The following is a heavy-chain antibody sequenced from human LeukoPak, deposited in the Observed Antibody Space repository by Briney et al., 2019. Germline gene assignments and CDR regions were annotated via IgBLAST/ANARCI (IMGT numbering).Heavy chain of an antibody. Sequence: GGSLRLSCAASGSTFSGHLLHWVRQAPGKGLEWVGGTAYDGAEKYYADSVRGRLAISRDNSKSTVYLEMNSLRPEDAAVYYCAREGDRHFTFDYWGRGTLVTVSS. CDR1: GSTFSGHL. D-gene: IGHD2/OR15-2a*01. V-gene: IGHV3-30*01. CDR2: TAYDGAEK. J-gene: IGHJ4*02. CDR3: AREGDRHFTFDY.